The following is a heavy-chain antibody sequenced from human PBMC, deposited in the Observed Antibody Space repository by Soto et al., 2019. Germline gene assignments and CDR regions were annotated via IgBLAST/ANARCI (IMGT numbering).Heavy chain of an antibody. CDR3: ARLNYDYVWGSYTFFDS. Sequence: PSETLSLTWTVSGGSISSYYWSWIRQPPGKGLEWIGYIYYSGSTNYNPSLKSRVTISVDTSKNQFSLKLSSVTAADTAVYYCARLNYDYVWGSYTFFDSWGEGXLVNV. CDR1: GGSISSYY. V-gene: IGHV4-59*01. J-gene: IGHJ4*02. D-gene: IGHD3-16*01. CDR2: IYYSGST.